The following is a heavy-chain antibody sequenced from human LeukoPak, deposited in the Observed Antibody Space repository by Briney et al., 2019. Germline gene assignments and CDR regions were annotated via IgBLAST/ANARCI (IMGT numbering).Heavy chain of an antibody. Sequence: GGSLRLSCAASGFTFSSYWMHWVRQAPGKGLVWVSRINSDGSSTSYADSVKGRFTISRDNAKNTLYLQMNSLRAEDTAVYYCARGGRFRPTVIYYYYYMDVWGKGTTVTVSS. CDR2: INSDGSST. V-gene: IGHV3-74*01. D-gene: IGHD4-17*01. CDR1: GFTFSSYW. J-gene: IGHJ6*03. CDR3: ARGGRFRPTVIYYYYYMDV.